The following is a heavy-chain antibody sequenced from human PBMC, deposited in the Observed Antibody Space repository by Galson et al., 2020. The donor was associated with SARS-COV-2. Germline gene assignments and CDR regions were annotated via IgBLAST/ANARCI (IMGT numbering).Heavy chain of an antibody. Sequence: GESLKISCAASGFTFSSYGMHWVRQAPGKGLEWVAVISYDGSNKYYADSVKGRFTISRDNSKNTLYLQMNSLRAEDTAVYYCAKGASGSYYSAFDIWGQGTMVTVSS. CDR2: ISYDGSNK. CDR3: AKGASGSYYSAFDI. J-gene: IGHJ3*02. V-gene: IGHV3-30*18. CDR1: GFTFSSYG. D-gene: IGHD1-26*01.